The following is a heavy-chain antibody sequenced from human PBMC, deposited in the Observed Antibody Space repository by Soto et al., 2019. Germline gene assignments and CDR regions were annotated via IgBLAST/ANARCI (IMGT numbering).Heavy chain of an antibody. V-gene: IGHV1-3*01. Sequence: GASVKVSCKASGYTFTSYAMHWVRQAPGQRLEWMGWINAGNGNTKYSQKFQGRVTITRDTSASTAYMELSSLRSEDTAVYYCARDRGGYSGYDQQLNWFDPWGQGTLVTVSS. J-gene: IGHJ5*02. CDR1: GYTFTSYA. D-gene: IGHD5-12*01. CDR2: INAGNGNT. CDR3: ARDRGGYSGYDQQLNWFDP.